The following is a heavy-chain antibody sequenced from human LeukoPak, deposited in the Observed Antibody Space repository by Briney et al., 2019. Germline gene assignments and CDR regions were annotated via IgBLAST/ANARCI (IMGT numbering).Heavy chain of an antibody. CDR3: AKEGYCSGGSCYWWYFDY. CDR2: ISYDGSNK. CDR1: GFTFGSYG. Sequence: GGSLRLSCAASGFTFGSYGMHWVRQAPGKGLEWVAVISYDGSNKYYADSVKGRFTISRDNSKNTLYLQMNSLRAEDTAVYYCAKEGYCSGGSCYWWYFDYWGQGTLVTVSS. D-gene: IGHD2-15*01. J-gene: IGHJ4*02. V-gene: IGHV3-30*18.